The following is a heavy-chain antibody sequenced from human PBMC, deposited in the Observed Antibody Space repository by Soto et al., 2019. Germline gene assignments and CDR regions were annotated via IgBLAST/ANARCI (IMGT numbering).Heavy chain of an antibody. CDR2: INAGNGNT. V-gene: IGHV1-3*01. D-gene: IGHD6-13*01. J-gene: IGHJ5*02. CDR3: VRASAGTHWFDP. CDR1: GYTFTSYA. Sequence: ASVKFSCKASGYTFTSYAMHWVRQAPGQRLEWMGWINAGNGNTKYSQKFQGRVTITRDTSASTAYMELSSLRSEDTAVYYCVRASAGTHWFDPWGQGTLVTVSS.